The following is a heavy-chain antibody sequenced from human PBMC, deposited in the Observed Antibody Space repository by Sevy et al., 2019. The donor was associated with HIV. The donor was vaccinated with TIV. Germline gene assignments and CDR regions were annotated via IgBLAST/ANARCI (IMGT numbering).Heavy chain of an antibody. CDR3: ARTVSIVVVPAAIFDY. Sequence: SETLSLTCTVSGGSISSSSYYWGWIRQPPGKGLEWIGSIYYSGSTYYNPSLKSRVTISVDTSKNQFSLKLSSVTAADTAVYYCARTVSIVVVPAAIFDYWGQGTLVTVSS. J-gene: IGHJ4*02. CDR2: IYYSGST. D-gene: IGHD2-2*01. CDR1: GGSISSSSYY. V-gene: IGHV4-39*01.